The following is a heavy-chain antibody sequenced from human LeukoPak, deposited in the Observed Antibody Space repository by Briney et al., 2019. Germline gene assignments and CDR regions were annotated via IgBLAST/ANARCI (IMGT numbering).Heavy chain of an antibody. CDR2: IIPIFGTA. CDR3: ARAAPLHTYYYDSSGYPN. CDR1: GGTFSSYA. D-gene: IGHD3-22*01. J-gene: IGHJ4*02. Sequence: GASVKVSCKASGGTFSSYAISWVRQAPGQGLEWMGGIIPIFGTANYAQKFQGRVTITADESTSTAYMELSSLRSEDTAVYYCARAAPLHTYYYDSSGYPNWGQGTLVTVSS. V-gene: IGHV1-69*13.